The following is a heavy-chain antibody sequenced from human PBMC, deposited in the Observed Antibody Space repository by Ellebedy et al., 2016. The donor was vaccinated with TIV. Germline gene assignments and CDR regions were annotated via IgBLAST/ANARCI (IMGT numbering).Heavy chain of an antibody. Sequence: SQTLSLTCAISGDSISSNSAAWNWIRPSPSKGLEWLGRTYYRSRWLNDYAVSVKGRITIDPDTSKNQFSLQLNSVTPEDTAVYYCARDNRPRIGSYDYWGQGTLVTVTS. CDR3: ARDNRPRIGSYDY. CDR1: GDSISSNSAA. J-gene: IGHJ4*02. D-gene: IGHD1-26*01. V-gene: IGHV6-1*01. CDR2: TYYRSRWLN.